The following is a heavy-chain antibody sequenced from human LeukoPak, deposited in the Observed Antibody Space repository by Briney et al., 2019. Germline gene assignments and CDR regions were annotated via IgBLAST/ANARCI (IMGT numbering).Heavy chain of an antibody. D-gene: IGHD5-24*01. J-gene: IGHJ4*02. Sequence: ASVKVSCKASGYTFTSYYMHWVRQAPGQGLEWMGWINPNSGGTNYAQKFQGRVTMTRDTSISTAYMELSRVRSEDTAVYYCAREGRDGYNLDYWGQGTLVTVSS. CDR1: GYTFTSYY. V-gene: IGHV1-2*02. CDR2: INPNSGGT. CDR3: AREGRDGYNLDY.